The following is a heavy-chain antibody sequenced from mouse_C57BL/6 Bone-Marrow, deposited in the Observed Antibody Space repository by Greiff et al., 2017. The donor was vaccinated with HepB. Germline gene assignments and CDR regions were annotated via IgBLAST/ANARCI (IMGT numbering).Heavy chain of an antibody. CDR3: ARGANYYGSSEGYYYAMDY. CDR2: TFYSGIT. J-gene: IGHJ4*01. V-gene: IGHV3-3*01. D-gene: IGHD1-1*01. CDR1: GFSINSDCY. Sequence: EVKLVESGPSLVRPSQTLSLTCTVTGFSINSDCYWIWIRQFPGNKLEYIGYTFYSGITYYNPSLESRTYITRDTSKNQFSLKLSSVTTEDTATYYCARGANYYGSSEGYYYAMDYWAQGTSVTVSS.